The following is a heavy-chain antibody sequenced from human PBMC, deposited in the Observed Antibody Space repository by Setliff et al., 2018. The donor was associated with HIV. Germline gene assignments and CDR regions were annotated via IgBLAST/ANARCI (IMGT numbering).Heavy chain of an antibody. D-gene: IGHD7-27*01. CDR2: INPNSGGT. CDR3: ARMSPWGITPGKFDF. CDR1: GYTFTGHY. J-gene: IGHJ4*02. V-gene: IGHV1-2*06. Sequence: GASVKVSCKASGYTFTGHYMHWVRQAPGQGLEWMGRINPNSGGTNYAQKFQGRVTITRDTSASTAYMELSSLGSEDTAVYYCARMSPWGITPGKFDFWGQGTLVTVSS.